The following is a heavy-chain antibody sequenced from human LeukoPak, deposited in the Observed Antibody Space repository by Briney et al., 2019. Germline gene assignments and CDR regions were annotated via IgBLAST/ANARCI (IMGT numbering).Heavy chain of an antibody. J-gene: IGHJ4*02. D-gene: IGHD6-19*01. CDR2: ISYDGSNK. CDR3: ARGGVYSSGSYYLYYFDY. CDR1: GFTCSSYA. Sequence: PGRSLRLSCVASGFTCSSYAMHWVRQAPGKGLEWVALISYDGSNKYYADSVKGRFTISRDNSKNTLYLQMNSLRAEDTAVYYCARGGVYSSGSYYLYYFDYWGQGTLVTVSS. V-gene: IGHV3-30-3*01.